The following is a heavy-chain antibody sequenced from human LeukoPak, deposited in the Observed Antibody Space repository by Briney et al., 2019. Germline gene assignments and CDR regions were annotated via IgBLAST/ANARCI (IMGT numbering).Heavy chain of an antibody. Sequence: PGGSLRLSCAASGFTFSSYAMTWVRQAPGEGLEWVAVISYDGSNKYYADSVKGRFTISRDNSKNTLYLQMNSLRAEDTAVYYCAKDGPIRYGDLDDAFDIWGQGTMVTVSS. CDR1: GFTFSSYA. V-gene: IGHV3-30*18. CDR3: AKDGPIRYGDLDDAFDI. J-gene: IGHJ3*02. CDR2: ISYDGSNK. D-gene: IGHD4-17*01.